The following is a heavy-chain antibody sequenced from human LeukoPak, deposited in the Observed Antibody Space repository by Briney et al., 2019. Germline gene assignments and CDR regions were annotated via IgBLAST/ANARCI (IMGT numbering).Heavy chain of an antibody. J-gene: IGHJ4*02. CDR2: ISSSGSTI. Sequence: GGSLRLSCAASGFTFSSYEMNWVRQAPGKGLEWVSYISSSGSTIYYADSVKGRFTISRDNAKNSLYLQMNSLRAEDTAVYYCAREGGYGDYENDYWGQGTLVTVSS. V-gene: IGHV3-48*03. D-gene: IGHD4-17*01. CDR3: AREGGYGDYENDY. CDR1: GFTFSSYE.